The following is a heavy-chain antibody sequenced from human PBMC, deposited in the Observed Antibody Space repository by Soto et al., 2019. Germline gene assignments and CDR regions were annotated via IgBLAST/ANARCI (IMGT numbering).Heavy chain of an antibody. Sequence: GESLKISCKGSGYSFTSYWIGWVRQMPGKGLEWMGIIYPGDSDTRYSPSFQGQVTISADKSISTAYLQWSSLKASDTAMYYCARVRTVSGPPPADAFDIWGQGTMGTVS. D-gene: IGHD2-15*01. CDR1: GYSFTSYW. V-gene: IGHV5-51*01. J-gene: IGHJ3*02. CDR3: ARVRTVSGPPPADAFDI. CDR2: IYPGDSDT.